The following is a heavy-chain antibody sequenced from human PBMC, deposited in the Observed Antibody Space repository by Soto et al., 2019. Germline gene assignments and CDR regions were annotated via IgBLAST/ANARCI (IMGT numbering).Heavy chain of an antibody. CDR1: GFTFSSYG. D-gene: IGHD6-19*01. V-gene: IGHV3-30*18. CDR3: AKVGQWLVLGGGFDY. J-gene: IGHJ4*02. CDR2: ISYDGTNK. Sequence: GGSLRLSCAASGFTFSSYGIHWVRQAPGKGLEWVAFISYDGTNKYYADSVKGRFTISRDNSKNTLYLQVNSLRAENTAVYYCAKVGQWLVLGGGFDYWGQGT.